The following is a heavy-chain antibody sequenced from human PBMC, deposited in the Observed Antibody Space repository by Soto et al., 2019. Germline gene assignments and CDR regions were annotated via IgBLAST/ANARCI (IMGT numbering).Heavy chain of an antibody. V-gene: IGHV1-2*02. D-gene: IGHD3-10*01. CDR1: EQSITGHH. J-gene: IGHJ1*01. CDR2: INPKGDGN. CDR3: ASLPLFYTNNYYLQH. Sequence: VQMVQSGREGKKPGASVKISCKASEQSITGHHIQWVRHAPGQGLEWMGWINPKGDGNKYGRHFQGMITVNRDTCINTCYMELRALTSDDTAVYYGASLPLFYTNNYYLQHWGHGALVIVYS.